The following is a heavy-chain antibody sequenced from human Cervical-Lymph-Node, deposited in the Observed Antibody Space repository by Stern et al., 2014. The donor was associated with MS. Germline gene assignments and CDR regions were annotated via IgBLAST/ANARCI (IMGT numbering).Heavy chain of an antibody. CDR2: IYYRGNT. Sequence: VQLEESGPGLLRPSETLSLTCTVSGASITSYYWSWIRQPPGKGLEWIGYIYYRGNTNYNASRKGRVAISIGTSKPQFSLRLSSVTAADTAVYYCARATDLWGQGTLVTVSS. J-gene: IGHJ5*02. CDR1: GASITSYY. CDR3: ARATDL. V-gene: IGHV4-59*01.